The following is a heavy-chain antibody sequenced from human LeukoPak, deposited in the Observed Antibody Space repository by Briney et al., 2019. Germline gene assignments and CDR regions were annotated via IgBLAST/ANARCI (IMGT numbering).Heavy chain of an antibody. CDR2: IYYSGRT. J-gene: IGHJ5*02. V-gene: IGHV4-31*03. CDR1: GGSISIGGYY. CDR3: ARERSKYYDILTGYYNWFDP. Sequence: SETLSLTCTLSGGSISIGGYYWSWIRQHPGKGLEWIGYIYYSGRTYYNPSLKSRVTISVETSKNQFSLKLSSVTAADTAVYYCARERSKYYDILTGYYNWFDPWGQGTLVTVSS. D-gene: IGHD3-9*01.